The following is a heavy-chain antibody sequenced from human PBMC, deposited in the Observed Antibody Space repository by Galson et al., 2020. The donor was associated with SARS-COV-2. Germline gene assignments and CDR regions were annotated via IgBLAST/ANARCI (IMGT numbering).Heavy chain of an antibody. CDR1: GYTFTRSW. Sequence: HGESLKISCKGSGYTFTRSWIGWVRQMPGKGLEWMGIIYPDDSETRYSPSFQGQVTISADESISTAYLQWSSLRASDTAMYYCARHLGGYYYYGMDVWGQGTTVTVSS. V-gene: IGHV5-51*01. CDR3: ARHLGGYYYYGMDV. J-gene: IGHJ6*02. CDR2: IYPDDSET. D-gene: IGHD3-16*01.